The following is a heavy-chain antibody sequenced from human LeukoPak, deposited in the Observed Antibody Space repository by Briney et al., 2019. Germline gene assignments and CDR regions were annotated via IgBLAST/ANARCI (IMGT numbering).Heavy chain of an antibody. J-gene: IGHJ4*02. V-gene: IGHV4-39*07. CDR3: ARDLPDYDSRGNPRHFDY. D-gene: IGHD3-22*01. CDR1: GGSISSSSYY. Sequence: SETLSLTCTVSGGSISSSSYYRGWIRQPPGKGLEWIGSIYTSGSTNYNPSLKSRVTMSVDTSKNQFSLKLSSVTAADTAVYYCARDLPDYDSRGNPRHFDYWGQGTLVTVSS. CDR2: IYTSGST.